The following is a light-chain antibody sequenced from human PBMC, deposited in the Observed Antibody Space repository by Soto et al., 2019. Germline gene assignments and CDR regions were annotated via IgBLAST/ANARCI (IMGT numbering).Light chain of an antibody. V-gene: IGLV2-14*01. CDR1: SSDVGGYNY. CDR3: SSYTSSSTSYV. CDR2: DVS. J-gene: IGLJ1*01. Sequence: QSVLTQPASVSGSPGQSITISCTGTSSDVGGYNYVSWYQQHPGKAPELMIYDVSNRPSGVSNRFSGSKSGNTASLTISGLQAEDEADYYCSSYTSSSTSYVFGTGTKVTVL.